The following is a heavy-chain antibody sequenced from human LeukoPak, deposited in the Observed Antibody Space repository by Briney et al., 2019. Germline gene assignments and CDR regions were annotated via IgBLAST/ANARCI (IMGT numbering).Heavy chain of an antibody. J-gene: IGHJ4*02. D-gene: IGHD2-15*01. CDR3: ARDERFCNGDNHYPDLGY. V-gene: IGHV1-2*02. CDR2: VNPNTGAT. CDR1: GYTFTGYC. Sequence: ASVKVSCKASGYTFTGYCMFWVRQAPGQGLEWMGWVNPNTGATKYAQNFQGRVTLTRDTSIRTTFMELSGLRSDDTAFYYCARDERFCNGDNHYPDLGYWGQGTLVTVSS.